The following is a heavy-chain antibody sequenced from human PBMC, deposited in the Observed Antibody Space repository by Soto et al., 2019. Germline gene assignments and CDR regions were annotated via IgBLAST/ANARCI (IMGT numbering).Heavy chain of an antibody. D-gene: IGHD3-16*02. V-gene: IGHV1-69*01. CDR1: GDTDTNYV. J-gene: IGHJ6*02. CDR2: IFPKFGTT. CDR3: EAEMTFGKLSVV. Sequence: QVQLVQSGAEVKKPGSSVKVSCKASGDTDTNYVISWVRQAPGQGLEWMAEIFPKFGTTYSAQKLQDRLTITADESTSTVYMQLSSLRLEDTALYYCEAEMTFGKLSVVWGQGTTVTVSS.